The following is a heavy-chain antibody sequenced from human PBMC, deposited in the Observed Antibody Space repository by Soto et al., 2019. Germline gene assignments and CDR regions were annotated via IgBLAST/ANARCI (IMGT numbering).Heavy chain of an antibody. CDR1: GFTFDDYA. CDR3: AKAYDSSGYYNYYYGMDV. V-gene: IGHV3-9*01. D-gene: IGHD3-22*01. J-gene: IGHJ6*02. CDR2: ISWNSGSI. Sequence: GGSLRLSCAASGFTFDDYAMHWVRQAPGKGLEWVSGISWNSGSIGYADSVKGRFTISRDNAKNSLYLQMNSLRAEDTALYYCAKAYDSSGYYNYYYGMDVWGQGTTVTVS.